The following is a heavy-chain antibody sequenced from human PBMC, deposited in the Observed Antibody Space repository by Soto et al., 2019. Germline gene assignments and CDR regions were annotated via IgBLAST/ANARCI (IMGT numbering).Heavy chain of an antibody. CDR2: ISTFNGKT. J-gene: IGHJ3*01. D-gene: IGHD3-9*01. CDR3: ARLLTEGATFREDAFDL. V-gene: IGHV1-18*01. CDR1: RYTFTSHG. Sequence: QIQLMQSGGDVKTPGASLKVSCTTSRYTFTSHGIAWVRQAPGQGLEWMGRISTFNGKTDYAQKFQGRVTMTADTITSTVHMELRSLRSDDTGVYYCARLLTEGATFREDAFDLWGPVTKVTVSS.